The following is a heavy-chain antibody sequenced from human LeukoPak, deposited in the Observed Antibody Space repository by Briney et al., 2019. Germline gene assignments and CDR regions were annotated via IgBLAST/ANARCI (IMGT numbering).Heavy chain of an antibody. CDR3: ARGGITFGGVIVRSNWFDP. D-gene: IGHD3-16*02. CDR2: INHSGST. CDR1: GFTFSDHY. V-gene: IGHV4-34*01. J-gene: IGHJ5*02. Sequence: PGGSLRLSCAASGFTFSDHYMSWIRQPPGKGLEWIGEINHSGSTNYNPSLKSRVTISVDTSKNQFSLKLSSVTAADTAVYYCARGGITFGGVIVRSNWFDPWGQGTLVTVSS.